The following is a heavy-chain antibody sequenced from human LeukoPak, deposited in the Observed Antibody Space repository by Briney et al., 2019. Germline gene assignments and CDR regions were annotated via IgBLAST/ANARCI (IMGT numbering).Heavy chain of an antibody. J-gene: IGHJ4*02. CDR1: GGSFCGYY. Sequence: SETLSLTCAVYGGSFCGYYWSWIRQPPGKGLEWIGEINHSGSTNYNPSLKSRVTISVDTSKNQFSLKLSSVTAADTAVYYCASSHSILGYSYGYVLWGQGTLVTVSS. D-gene: IGHD5-18*01. CDR3: ASSHSILGYSYGYVL. V-gene: IGHV4-34*01. CDR2: INHSGST.